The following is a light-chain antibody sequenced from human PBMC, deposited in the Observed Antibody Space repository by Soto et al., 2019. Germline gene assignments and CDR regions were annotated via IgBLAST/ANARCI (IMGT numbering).Light chain of an antibody. Sequence: QSVLTQPPSVSRAPGQRVTIPCTESSSKFGADFDVHWYQQLPGTAPKLLIYRNNNRASGVPDRFSGSRSGTSASLAITGLQPEDEADYYCQSFDGTLSDVVFGGGTQLTVL. V-gene: IGLV1-40*01. CDR1: SSKFGADFD. CDR2: RNN. J-gene: IGLJ2*01. CDR3: QSFDGTLSDVV.